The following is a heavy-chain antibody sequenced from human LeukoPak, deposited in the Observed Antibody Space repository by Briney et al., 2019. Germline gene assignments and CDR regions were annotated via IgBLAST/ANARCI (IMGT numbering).Heavy chain of an antibody. CDR3: ARDYGDGVNWFDP. V-gene: IGHV1-69*13. CDR1: GGTFSSYA. Sequence: EASVKVSCKASGGTFSSYAISWVRQAPGQGLEWMGGIIPIFGTANYAQKFQGRVTITADESTSTAYMELSSLRSEDTAVYYCARDYGDGVNWFDPWGQGTLVTVSS. CDR2: IIPIFGTA. J-gene: IGHJ5*02. D-gene: IGHD4-17*01.